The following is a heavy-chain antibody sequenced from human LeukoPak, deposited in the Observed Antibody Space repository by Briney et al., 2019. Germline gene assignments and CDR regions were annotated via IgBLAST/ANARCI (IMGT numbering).Heavy chain of an antibody. Sequence: YPDHSDTKYSPSFQGQVTISADKSISTAYLQWSSLKASDTAMYYCAVEVSTSAFDAFDIWGQGTMVTVS. V-gene: IGHV5-51*01. CDR2: YPDHSDT. D-gene: IGHD6-6*01. CDR3: AVEVSTSAFDAFDI. J-gene: IGHJ3*02.